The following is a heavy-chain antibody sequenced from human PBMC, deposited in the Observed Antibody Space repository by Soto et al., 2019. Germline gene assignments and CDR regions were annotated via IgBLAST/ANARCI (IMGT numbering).Heavy chain of an antibody. Sequence: EVQLVESGGGLVQPGRSLRLSCAASGFTFDDYAMHWVRQAPGKGLEWVSGSSWNSGSIGYADSVKGRFTISRDNAKNSLYLQMNSLRAEDTALYYCAKGYGDYGNWYFDLWGRGTLVTVSS. CDR1: GFTFDDYA. V-gene: IGHV3-9*01. CDR3: AKGYGDYGNWYFDL. CDR2: SSWNSGSI. D-gene: IGHD4-17*01. J-gene: IGHJ2*01.